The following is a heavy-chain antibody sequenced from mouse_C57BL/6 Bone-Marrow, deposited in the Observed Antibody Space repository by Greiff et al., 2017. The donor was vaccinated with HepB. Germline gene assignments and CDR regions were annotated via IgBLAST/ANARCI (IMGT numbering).Heavy chain of an antibody. CDR3: ANDYYGFYFDY. V-gene: IGHV1-26*01. J-gene: IGHJ2*01. Sequence: EVQLQQSGPELVKPGASVKISCKASGYTFTDYYMNWVKQSHGKSLEWIGDINPNNGGTSYNQKFKGKATLTVDKSSSTAYMELRSLTSEDSAVYYCANDYYGFYFDYWGQGTTLTVSS. D-gene: IGHD1-1*01. CDR1: GYTFTDYY. CDR2: INPNNGGT.